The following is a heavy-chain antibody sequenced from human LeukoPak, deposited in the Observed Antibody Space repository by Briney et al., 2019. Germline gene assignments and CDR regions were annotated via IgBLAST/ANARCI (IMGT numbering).Heavy chain of an antibody. Sequence: PGGSLRLSCAASGFTFSNNWMHCVRQAPGKGLVWVSRINSDRSTTTYADSVECRFTISRDNARNTLYLQMNSLRAEDTAVYYCARGYIYGYDCWGQGALVTVSS. J-gene: IGHJ4*02. CDR1: GFTFSNNW. CDR3: ARGYIYGYDC. CDR2: INSDRSTT. V-gene: IGHV3-74*01. D-gene: IGHD5-18*01.